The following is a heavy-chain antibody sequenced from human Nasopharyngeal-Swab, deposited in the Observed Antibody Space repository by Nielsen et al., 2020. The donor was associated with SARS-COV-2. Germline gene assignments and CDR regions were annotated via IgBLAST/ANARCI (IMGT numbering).Heavy chain of an antibody. CDR3: AKEEVPNDY. V-gene: IGHV3-23*01. Sequence: GGSLRLSCVASGFIFGNYAMAWVRQAPGKGLEWVSAIGGNGARTHYADSVRGRFIISRDNSKNTVYLQMNSLRAGDTAVYYCAKEEVPNDYWGQGTLVTVSS. CDR1: GFIFGNYA. CDR2: IGGNGART. J-gene: IGHJ4*02.